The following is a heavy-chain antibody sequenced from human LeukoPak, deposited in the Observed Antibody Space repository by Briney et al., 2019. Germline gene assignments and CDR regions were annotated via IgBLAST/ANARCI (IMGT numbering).Heavy chain of an antibody. V-gene: IGHV3-7*03. D-gene: IGHD3-22*01. J-gene: IGHJ3*02. CDR3: AKGLNPREYYYDSSGRPDAFDI. CDR2: IKQDGSEK. Sequence: GGSLRLSCAASGFTFSSYWMSWVRQAPGKGLEWVANIKQDGSEKYYVDSVKGRFTISRDNSKNTLYLRMNSLRAEDTAVYYCAKGLNPREYYYDSSGRPDAFDIWGQGTMVTVSS. CDR1: GFTFSSYW.